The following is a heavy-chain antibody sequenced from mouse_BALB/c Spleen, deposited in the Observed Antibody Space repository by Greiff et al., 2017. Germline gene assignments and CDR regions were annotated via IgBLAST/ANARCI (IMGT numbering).Heavy chain of an antibody. D-gene: IGHD4-1*01. CDR3: TRYANPDYFDY. J-gene: IGHJ2*01. Sequence: QVQLQQPGAELVRPGASVKLSCKASGYTFTSYWINWVKQRPGQGLEWIGNIYPSDSYTNYNQKFKDKATLTVDKSSSTAYMQLSSPTSEDSAVYYCTRYANPDYFDYWGQGTTLTVSS. CDR1: GYTFTSYW. V-gene: IGHV1-69*02. CDR2: IYPSDSYT.